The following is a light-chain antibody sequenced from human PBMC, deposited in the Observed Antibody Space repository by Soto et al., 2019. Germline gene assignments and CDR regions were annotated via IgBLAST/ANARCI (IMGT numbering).Light chain of an antibody. V-gene: IGKV3-20*01. CDR1: QGVNSTY. Sequence: IVLTQSPVTLSLSPGERATLSCRASQGVNSTYVAWYQQKPGQAPRLLIYAASIRSTGIPDRFSGSGSGTDFILTISRLEHEDFVVYYCQHYGSSFTFGPGTKVDIK. CDR2: AAS. CDR3: QHYGSSFT. J-gene: IGKJ3*01.